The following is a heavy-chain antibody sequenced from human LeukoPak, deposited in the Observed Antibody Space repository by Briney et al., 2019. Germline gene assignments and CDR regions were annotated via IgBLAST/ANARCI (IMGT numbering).Heavy chain of an antibody. CDR2: IYYSGST. D-gene: IGHD3-22*01. CDR1: GGSMSSSTYY. V-gene: IGHV4-39*01. CDR3: ARYTEKGPGRYYYDSSGYLLWPANDAFDI. J-gene: IGHJ3*02. Sequence: ASETLSLTCTVSGGSMSSSTYYWGWIRQPPGKGLEWIGTIYYSGSTYYNPSLKSRVSISVDTSKNQFSLKLSSVTAADTAVYYCARYTEKGPGRYYYDSSGYLLWPANDAFDIWGQGTMVTVSS.